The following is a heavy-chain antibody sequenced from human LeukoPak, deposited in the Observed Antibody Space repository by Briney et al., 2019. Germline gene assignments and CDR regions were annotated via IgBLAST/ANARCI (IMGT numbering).Heavy chain of an antibody. V-gene: IGHV3-66*01. CDR2: IYIGGTT. D-gene: IGHD5-18*01. CDR3: AGDSYGWDYFDY. J-gene: IGHJ4*02. CDR1: GFSVSNNY. Sequence: PGGSLRLSCAASGFSVSNNYINWVRQAPGQGLEWGAVIYIGGTTYYADSVKGRFTISRDNSKNTVYLQMNSLRAADTAVYYCAGDSYGWDYFDYWGQGTLVTVSS.